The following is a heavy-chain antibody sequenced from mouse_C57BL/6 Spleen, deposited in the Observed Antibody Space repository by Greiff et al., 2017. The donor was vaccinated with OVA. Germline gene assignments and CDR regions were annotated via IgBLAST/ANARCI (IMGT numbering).Heavy chain of an antibody. CDR2: IHPNSGST. J-gene: IGHJ4*01. D-gene: IGHD2-4*01. Sequence: VQLKQPGAELVKPGASVKLSCKASGYTFTSYWMHWVKQRPGQGLEWIGMIHPNSGSTNYNEKFKSKATLTVDKSSSTAYMQLSSLTSEDSAVYYCARIYDYDGDYYAMDYWGQGTSVTVSS. CDR1: GYTFTSYW. CDR3: ARIYDYDGDYYAMDY. V-gene: IGHV1-64*01.